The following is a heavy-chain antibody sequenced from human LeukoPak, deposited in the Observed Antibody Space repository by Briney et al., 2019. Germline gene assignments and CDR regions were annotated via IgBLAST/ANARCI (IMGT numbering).Heavy chain of an antibody. CDR3: ARGLGLYGSGSYFGRVRSHYMDV. CDR1: GGSISSSAYY. V-gene: IGHV4-61*08. D-gene: IGHD3-10*01. J-gene: IGHJ6*03. Sequence: SETLSLTCTVSGGSISSSAYYWSWIRQPPGKGLEWIGYIYYSGSTNYNPSLKSRVTISVDTSKNQFSLKLSSVTAADTAVYYCARGLGLYGSGSYFGRVRSHYMDVWGKGTTVTISS. CDR2: IYYSGST.